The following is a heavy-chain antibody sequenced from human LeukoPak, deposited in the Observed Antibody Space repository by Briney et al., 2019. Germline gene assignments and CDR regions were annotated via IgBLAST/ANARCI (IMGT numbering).Heavy chain of an antibody. J-gene: IGHJ4*02. CDR3: AGGIGYNRPALDY. CDR1: GFTFSSYW. Sequence: PGGSLRLSCAASGFTFSSYWMSWVRQAPGKGLEWVANIKQDGSEKYYVDSVKGRFTISRDNAKNSLYLQMNSLRAEDTAVYYCAGGIGYNRPALDYWGQGTLVTVSS. CDR2: IKQDGSEK. D-gene: IGHD5-24*01. V-gene: IGHV3-7*01.